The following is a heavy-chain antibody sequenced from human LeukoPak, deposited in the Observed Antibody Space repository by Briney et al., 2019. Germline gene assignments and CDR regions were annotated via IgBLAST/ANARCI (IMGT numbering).Heavy chain of an antibody. CDR1: GFTFSSYA. J-gene: IGHJ5*02. D-gene: IGHD1-7*01. V-gene: IGHV3-23*01. CDR2: ISGSGGST. Sequence: GGSLRLSCAASGFTFSSYAMSWVRQAPGKGLEWVSAISGSGGSTYYADSVKGRFTISRDNSKNTLYPQMNSLRAEDTAVYYCAKMGAGTTSRWFDPSGQGTLVTVSS. CDR3: AKMGAGTTSRWFDP.